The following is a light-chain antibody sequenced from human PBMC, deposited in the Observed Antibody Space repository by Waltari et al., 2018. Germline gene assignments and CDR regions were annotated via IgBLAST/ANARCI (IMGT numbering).Light chain of an antibody. CDR3: SSYTSSSTWV. Sequence: QSALTQPASVSGSPGQSIPISCTGTSSDVGGYTYFSWYQQPPGKAPKLMIYDVSKRPSGVSNRFSGSKSGNTASLTISGLQAEDEADYYCSSYTSSSTWVFGGGTKLTVL. CDR1: SSDVGGYTY. V-gene: IGLV2-14*01. CDR2: DVS. J-gene: IGLJ3*02.